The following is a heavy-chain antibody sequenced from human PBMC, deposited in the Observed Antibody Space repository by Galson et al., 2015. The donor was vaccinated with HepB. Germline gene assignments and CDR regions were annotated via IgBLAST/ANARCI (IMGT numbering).Heavy chain of an antibody. Sequence: SVKVSCKASGYIFTSYGISWVRQAPGQGLEWMGRISAYNGNAKYAQRLQGRVTMTTDTSTSTAYMELRSLRSDDTAVYYCVRALGYVATHIFFDCWGQRTLVTVSS. CDR2: ISAYNGNA. CDR1: GYIFTSYG. J-gene: IGHJ4*02. D-gene: IGHD1-1*01. CDR3: VRALGYVATHIFFDC. V-gene: IGHV1-18*01.